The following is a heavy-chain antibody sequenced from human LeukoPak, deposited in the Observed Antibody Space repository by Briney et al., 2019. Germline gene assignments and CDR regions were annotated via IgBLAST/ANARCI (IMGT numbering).Heavy chain of an antibody. CDR3: AVYGNYYGMDV. V-gene: IGHV4-4*02. CDR2: IYHNGGT. D-gene: IGHD2-8*01. CDR1: GGPITNKNW. Sequence: SETLSLTCVVSGGPITNKNWWTWVRQPPGKGLEWIGEIYHNGGTDYNPSLKSRVTISVDTSKNQFSLKLSSVTAADTAVYYCAVYGNYYGMDVWGQGTTVTVSS. J-gene: IGHJ6*02.